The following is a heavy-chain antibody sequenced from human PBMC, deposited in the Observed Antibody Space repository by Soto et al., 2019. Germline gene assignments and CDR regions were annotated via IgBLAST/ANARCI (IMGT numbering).Heavy chain of an antibody. D-gene: IGHD1-20*01. CDR1: GFTFSSYA. V-gene: IGHV3-23*01. CDR3: AKPPDYNWNDY. J-gene: IGHJ4*02. CDR2: VSGSGGST. Sequence: EVQLLESGGGLVQPGGSLRLSCAASGFTFSSYAMSWVRQAPGKGLEWISAVSGSGGSTYYADSVKGRFTISRDNSKDTLYLQMKTLRAEDTAVYYCAKPPDYNWNDYWGQGTLVTVSS.